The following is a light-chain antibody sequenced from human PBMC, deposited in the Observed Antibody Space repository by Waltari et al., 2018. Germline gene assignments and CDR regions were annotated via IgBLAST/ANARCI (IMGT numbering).Light chain of an antibody. Sequence: QSALTQPASVSGSPGRSIPISCTGTSSHLGAYSYVSWYQQFRGKVPKLIIYDVIRRPSGVSNRFSGSKSGNTASLTISGLQGEDEAHYYCNSYTNNSTLVFGGGTELTVL. J-gene: IGLJ3*02. CDR1: SSHLGAYSY. V-gene: IGLV2-14*01. CDR2: DVI. CDR3: NSYTNNSTLV.